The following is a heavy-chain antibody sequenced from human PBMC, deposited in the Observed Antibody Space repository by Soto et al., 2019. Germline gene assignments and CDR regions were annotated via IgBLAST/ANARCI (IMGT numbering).Heavy chain of an antibody. CDR2: INQDGSVK. D-gene: IGHD3-22*01. CDR1: GFTYSSYW. Sequence: GGSLRLSCAASGFTYSSYWVTWVRQAPGKGLEWVANINQDGSVKNYVDSVKGRFTISRDNAKNSLYLQMYSLRAEDTAVYYCAGERTSSVSYYYMDVWGKGTTVTV. J-gene: IGHJ6*03. V-gene: IGHV3-7*01. CDR3: AGERTSSVSYYYMDV.